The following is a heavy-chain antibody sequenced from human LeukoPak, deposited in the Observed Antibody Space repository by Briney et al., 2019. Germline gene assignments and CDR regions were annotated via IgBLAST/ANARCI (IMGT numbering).Heavy chain of an antibody. J-gene: IGHJ5*02. V-gene: IGHV3-21*01. CDR3: ARGDIAVPPDVPRWFDP. CDR1: GFTFSSYS. D-gene: IGHD2-15*01. Sequence: GGSLRLSCAASGFTFSSYSMNWVRQAPGKGLEWVSSISSSGSHIYDADSLKGRFTVSRDNAKNSLYLQMDSLRVEDTAVYYCARGDIAVPPDVPRWFDPWGQGTLVTVSS. CDR2: ISSSGSHI.